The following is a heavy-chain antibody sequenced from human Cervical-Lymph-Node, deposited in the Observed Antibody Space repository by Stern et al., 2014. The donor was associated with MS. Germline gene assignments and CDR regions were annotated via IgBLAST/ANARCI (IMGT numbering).Heavy chain of an antibody. D-gene: IGHD1-26*01. Sequence: VQLLESGAEVKKPGSSVKVSCKASGGTFSSYAISWVRQAPGQGLEWMGGVIPIFGTANYAQKFQGRVTITADESTSTAYMELSSLRSEDTAVYYCSRGELKEGLVRGMDVWGQGTTVTVSS. CDR2: VIPIFGTA. CDR1: GGTFSSYA. J-gene: IGHJ6*02. V-gene: IGHV1-69*01. CDR3: SRGELKEGLVRGMDV.